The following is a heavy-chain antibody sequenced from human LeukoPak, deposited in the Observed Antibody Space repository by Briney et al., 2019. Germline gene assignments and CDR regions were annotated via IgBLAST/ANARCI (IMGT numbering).Heavy chain of an antibody. Sequence: PSETLSLTCSVSGASVSTTAYFWTWIRQPAGEGLEWIGRIYASGNTHYNPSLKNRVTMSLDTSKNQFSLTMNSVTAADSAVYFCASYREAYDLYPHGLDVWGRGTVVTVSS. CDR3: ASYREAYDLYPHGLDV. CDR2: IYASGNT. D-gene: IGHD5-24*01. V-gene: IGHV4-61*02. CDR1: GASVSTTAYF. J-gene: IGHJ3*01.